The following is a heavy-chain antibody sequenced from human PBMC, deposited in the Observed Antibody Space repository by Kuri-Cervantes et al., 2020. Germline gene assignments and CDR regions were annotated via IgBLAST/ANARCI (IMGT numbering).Heavy chain of an antibody. J-gene: IGHJ4*02. D-gene: IGHD3-10*01. CDR1: GGSFSSYY. CDR3: ARGVWMVRGVIILGWDY. V-gene: IGHV4-34*01. Sequence: SETLSLTCAVSGGSFSSYYWSWIRQPPGKGLEWIGEINRSVSTNYNPSLKSRVTISVDTSKNQFSLKLSSVTAADTAVYYCARGVWMVRGVIILGWDYWGQGTLVTVSS. CDR2: INRSVST.